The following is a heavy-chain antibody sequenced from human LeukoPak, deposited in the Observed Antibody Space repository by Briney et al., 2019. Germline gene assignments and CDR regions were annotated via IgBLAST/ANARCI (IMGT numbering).Heavy chain of an antibody. V-gene: IGHV1-46*01. D-gene: IGHD1-26*01. CDR1: GYTFTIYY. J-gene: IGHJ3*02. CDR3: AREEAVGAKFRHAFDI. CDR2: MNPSGGST. Sequence: ASVKVSCTASGYTFTIYYMHWVRQAPGQGLEWMGIMNPSGGSTSYAQKFQGRVTMTRDTSTRTVYMELSSLRSEDTAVYYCAREEAVGAKFRHAFDIWGQGTMVTVSS.